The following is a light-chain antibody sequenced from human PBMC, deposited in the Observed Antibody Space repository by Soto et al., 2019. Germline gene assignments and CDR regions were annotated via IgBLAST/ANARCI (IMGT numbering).Light chain of an antibody. CDR2: DAS. V-gene: IGKV3-11*01. CDR3: QQRSNWLFS. Sequence: EIVLTQSPAILSLSPGERASLSCRASRSVGSYLAWYQQKPGQAPRPLIADASNRATGIPARFSGSGSGTDFTLTISSLEPEDFAVYYCQQRSNWLFSFGPGTKVDIK. J-gene: IGKJ3*01. CDR1: RSVGSY.